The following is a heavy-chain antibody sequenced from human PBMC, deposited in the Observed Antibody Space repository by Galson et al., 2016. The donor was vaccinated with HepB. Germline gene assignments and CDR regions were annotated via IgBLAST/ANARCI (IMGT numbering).Heavy chain of an antibody. J-gene: IGHJ4*02. CDR1: GGSISSGGYY. CDR2: IYYSGST. D-gene: IGHD6-19*01. Sequence: TLSLTCTVSGGSISSGGYYWSWIRQHPGKGLEWIGYIYYSGSTYYNPSLKSRVTISVDTSKNQFSLKPRSVPAADTAVYYCARVSGWPWYYFDYWGQGTLVTVSS. V-gene: IGHV4-31*03. CDR3: ARVSGWPWYYFDY.